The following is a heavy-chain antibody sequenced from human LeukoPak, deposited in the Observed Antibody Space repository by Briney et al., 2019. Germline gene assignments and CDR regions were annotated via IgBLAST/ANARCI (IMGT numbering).Heavy chain of an antibody. D-gene: IGHD6-13*01. CDR2: ISGSGGST. Sequence: EAGGSLRLSCAASGFTFSSYAMSWVRQAPGKGLEWVSAISGSGGSTYYADSVKGRFTISRDNAKNSLYLQMNSLRAEDTALYYCAKDIQGQLVDGMDVWGQGTTVTVSS. CDR3: AKDIQGQLVDGMDV. CDR1: GFTFSSYA. V-gene: IGHV3-23*01. J-gene: IGHJ6*02.